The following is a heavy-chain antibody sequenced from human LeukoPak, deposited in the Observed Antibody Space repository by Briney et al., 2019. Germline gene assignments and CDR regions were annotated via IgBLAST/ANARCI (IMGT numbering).Heavy chain of an antibody. CDR3: ARDDSGLPPARKFDP. J-gene: IGHJ5*02. D-gene: IGHD3-10*01. V-gene: IGHV1-46*01. CDR1: GYTFTSYY. Sequence: GASVKVSCKASGYTFTSYYMHWVRQAPGQGLEWMGIINPSDGSTSYAQKFQGRVTMTRDMSTTTVYMELSSLRSEDTAVYYCARDDSGLPPARKFDPWGQGTLVTVSS. CDR2: INPSDGST.